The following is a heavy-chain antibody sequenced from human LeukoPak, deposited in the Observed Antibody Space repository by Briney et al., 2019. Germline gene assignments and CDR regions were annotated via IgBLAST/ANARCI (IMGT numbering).Heavy chain of an antibody. V-gene: IGHV3-21*01. CDR1: GFTFSSYS. J-gene: IGHJ4*02. Sequence: GGSLRLSCAASGFTFSSYSMNWVRQAPGKGLEWVSPISSSSSYIYYADSVKGRFTISRDNAKNSLYLQMNSLRAEDTAVYYCARETYYYDSSGYYSVDYWGQGTLVTVSS. D-gene: IGHD3-22*01. CDR2: ISSSSSYI. CDR3: ARETYYYDSSGYYSVDY.